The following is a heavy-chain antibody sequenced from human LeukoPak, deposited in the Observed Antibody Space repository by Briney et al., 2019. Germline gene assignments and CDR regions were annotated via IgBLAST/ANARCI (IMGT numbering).Heavy chain of an antibody. CDR2: IYYSGST. CDR1: GGSISSYC. J-gene: IGHJ6*02. CDR3: ARVAAAADTVSGMDV. D-gene: IGHD6-13*01. Sequence: SETLSLTCTVSGGSISSYCWSWIRQPPGKGLEWIGYIYYSGSTNYNPSLKSRVTISVDTSKNQFSLKLSSVTAADTAVYYCARVAAAADTVSGMDVWGQGTTVTVSS. V-gene: IGHV4-59*01.